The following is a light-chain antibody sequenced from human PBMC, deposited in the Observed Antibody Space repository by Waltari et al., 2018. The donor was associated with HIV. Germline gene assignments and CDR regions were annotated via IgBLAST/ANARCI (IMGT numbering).Light chain of an antibody. CDR2: KDS. CDR1: TLSSKY. Sequence: SYELTQPPSVSVSPGQTPRITCSGDTLSSKYTSWYQQKPGHAPLLVIFKDSQRPSGSAERFSGTISGTTVTLTISEVQTEDEADYYCQSADHSDSCVFGTGTTLTVL. CDR3: QSADHSDSCV. V-gene: IGLV3-25*03. J-gene: IGLJ1*01.